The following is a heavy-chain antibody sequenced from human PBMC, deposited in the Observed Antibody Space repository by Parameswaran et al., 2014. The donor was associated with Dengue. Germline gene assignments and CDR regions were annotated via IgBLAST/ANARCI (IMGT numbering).Heavy chain of an antibody. D-gene: IGHD3-10*01. CDR2: ISSSGSTI. CDR3: ARVLSYYYGAHDY. V-gene: IGHV3-48*03. Sequence: KWIRQPPGKGLEWVSYISSSGSTIYYADSVKGRFTISRDNAKNSLYLQMNSLRAEDTAVYYCARVLSYYYGAHDYWGQGTLVTVSS. J-gene: IGHJ4*02.